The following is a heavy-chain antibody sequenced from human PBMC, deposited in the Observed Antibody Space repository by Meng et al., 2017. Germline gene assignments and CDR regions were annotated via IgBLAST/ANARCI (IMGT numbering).Heavy chain of an antibody. CDR2: INHSGST. CDR1: GGSFRGYY. D-gene: IGHD1-20*01. V-gene: IGHV4-34*01. J-gene: IGHJ5*02. CDR3: ARDYHNWNPKINWFDP. Sequence: HWGAGLVKPSDTSSPTVAVHGGSFRGYYGSWIRQPPGKGLEWIGEINHSGSTNYNPSLKSRVTISVDTSKNQFSLKLSSVTAADTAVYYCARDYHNWNPKINWFDPWGQGTLVTVSS.